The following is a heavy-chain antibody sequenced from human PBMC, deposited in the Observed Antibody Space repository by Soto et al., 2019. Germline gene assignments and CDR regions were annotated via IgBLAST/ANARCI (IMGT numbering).Heavy chain of an antibody. Sequence: PGESLKISCKGSGYSFTSYWISWVRQMPGKGLEWMGRIDPSDSYTNYSPSFQGHVTISADKSISTAYLQWSSLKASDTAMYYCARGIAVAGTVGFDYYYYGMDVWGQGTTVTVSS. CDR2: IDPSDSYT. V-gene: IGHV5-10-1*01. J-gene: IGHJ6*02. CDR3: ARGIAVAGTVGFDYYYYGMDV. D-gene: IGHD6-19*01. CDR1: GYSFTSYW.